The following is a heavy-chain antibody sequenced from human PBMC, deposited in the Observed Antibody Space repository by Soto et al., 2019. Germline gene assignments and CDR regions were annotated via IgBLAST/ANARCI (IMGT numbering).Heavy chain of an antibody. J-gene: IGHJ6*02. CDR3: ARQLPTAIRGGYYYSYGMDV. V-gene: IGHV3-74*01. CDR1: GFIFSSYW. D-gene: IGHD2-2*02. CDR2: LHSDGSTT. Sequence: LRLSCAASGFIFSSYWMYWVRQVPGKGLVWVSRLHSDGSTTSYADSVKGRFTISRDNAKNTLYLQMNSLRAEDTAVYYCARQLPTAIRGGYYYSYGMDVWGQGTTVTVSS.